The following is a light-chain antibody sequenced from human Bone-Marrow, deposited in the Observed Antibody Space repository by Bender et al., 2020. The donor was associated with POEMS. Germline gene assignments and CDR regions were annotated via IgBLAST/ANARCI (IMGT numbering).Light chain of an antibody. CDR3: SAWDDSLSGPL. Sequence: QSVLTQPPSVSGTPGQRVTISCSGSNSNIGSNTVSRYQQLPGTAPKLLIYSKDRRPSGVPDRISGSQSGTSASLAISGLQSEDEAEYYCSAWDDSLSGPLFGGGTKLTVL. J-gene: IGLJ3*02. CDR2: SKD. V-gene: IGLV1-44*01. CDR1: NSNIGSNT.